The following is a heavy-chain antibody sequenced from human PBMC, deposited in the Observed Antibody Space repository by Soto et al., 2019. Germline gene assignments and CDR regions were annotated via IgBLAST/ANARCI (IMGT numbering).Heavy chain of an antibody. CDR2: IYYSGST. CDR1: GGSISSYY. J-gene: IGHJ5*02. D-gene: IGHD3-10*01. CDR3: ARGGYYYGSGSYSIRNWFDP. V-gene: IGHV4-59*08. Sequence: TSETLSLTCTVSGGSISSYYWSWIRQPPGKGLEWIGDIYYSGSTNYNPSLKSRVTISVDTSKNQFSLKLSSVTAADTAVYYCARGGYYYGSGSYSIRNWFDPWGQGTLVTVSS.